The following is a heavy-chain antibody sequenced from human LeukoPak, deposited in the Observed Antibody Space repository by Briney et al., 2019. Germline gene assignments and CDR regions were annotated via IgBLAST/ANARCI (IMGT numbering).Heavy chain of an antibody. V-gene: IGHV4-59*01. Sequence: SETLSLTCTVSGGSISSYYWSWIRQPPGKGLEWIGYIYYSGSTNYNPSLKSRVTISVDTSKNQFSLKLSSVTAADTAVYYCARDNGAALGFDYWGQGTLVTVSS. J-gene: IGHJ4*02. CDR1: GGSISSYY. D-gene: IGHD2-8*01. CDR2: IYYSGST. CDR3: ARDNGAALGFDY.